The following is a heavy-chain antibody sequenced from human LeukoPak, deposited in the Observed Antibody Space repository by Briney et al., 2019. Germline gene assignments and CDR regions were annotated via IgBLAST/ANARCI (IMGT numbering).Heavy chain of an antibody. V-gene: IGHV4-39*07. CDR2: IYYSGST. CDR1: GGSISSSSYY. J-gene: IGHJ3*02. CDR3: ARDPRDCSSTSCYFRDAFDI. Sequence: SETLSLTCTVSGGSISSSSYYWGWIRQPPGKGLEWIGSIYYSGSTYYNPSLKSRVTISVDTSKNQFSLKLSSVTAADTAVYYCARDPRDCSSTSCYFRDAFDIWGQGTMVTVSS. D-gene: IGHD2-2*01.